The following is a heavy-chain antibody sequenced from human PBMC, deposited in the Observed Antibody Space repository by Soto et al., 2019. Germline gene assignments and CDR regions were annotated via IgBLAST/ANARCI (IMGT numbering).Heavy chain of an antibody. J-gene: IGHJ5*02. CDR3: AKDSSCFDP. CDR1: GFLISDNYF. Sequence: SETLSLTCTVSGFLISDNYFWGWIRQPPGKGLEWLGSIYHNGDTRYNPSLKSPVTISVDTSQNQFTLRVTSVTAEDTAVYFCAKDSSCFDPWSQGTLVTVSS. CDR2: IYHNGDT. D-gene: IGHD6-13*01. V-gene: IGHV4-38-2*02.